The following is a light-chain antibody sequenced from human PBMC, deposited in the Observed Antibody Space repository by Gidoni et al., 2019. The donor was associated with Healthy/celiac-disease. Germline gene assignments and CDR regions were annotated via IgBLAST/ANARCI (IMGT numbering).Light chain of an antibody. CDR2: DVS. CDR3: CSYAGSLYV. J-gene: IGLJ1*01. CDR1: SSDVGGYNY. V-gene: IGLV2-11*01. Sequence: SPLTQPRPVSGSPRQSVTISCTGTSSDVGGYNYVSWYQQHPGKAPKLMIYDVSKRPSGVPDRFSGSKSGNTASLTISGLQAEDEADYYCCSYAGSLYVFGTGTKVTVL.